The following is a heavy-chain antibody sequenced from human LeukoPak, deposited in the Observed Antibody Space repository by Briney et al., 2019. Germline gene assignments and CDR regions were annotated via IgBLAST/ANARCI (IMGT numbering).Heavy chain of an antibody. Sequence: ASVKVSCKASGYTFTSYDINWVRQATGQGLEWMGWMNPNSGNTGYAQKFQGRVTMTRNTSISTAYMELSSLRAEDTAVYYCARLNYDFWSGVWEGYYMDVWGKGTTVTVSS. J-gene: IGHJ6*03. CDR3: ARLNYDFWSGVWEGYYMDV. CDR1: GYTFTSYD. CDR2: MNPNSGNT. V-gene: IGHV1-8*01. D-gene: IGHD3-3*01.